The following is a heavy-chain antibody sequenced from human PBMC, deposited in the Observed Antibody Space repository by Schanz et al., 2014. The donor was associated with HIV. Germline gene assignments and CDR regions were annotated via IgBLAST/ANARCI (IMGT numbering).Heavy chain of an antibody. V-gene: IGHV3-23*04. CDR1: GFTFSTYR. CDR3: ANLVVAATDDAFDI. Sequence: EVRLVESGGTSVQPGGALRLSCAASGFTFSTYRMNWVRQAPGKGLEWVSVISGSGGSTFYADSVKGRFTISRDNSKNTLYLQMNSLRAEDTAVYYCANLVVAATDDAFDIWGQGTMVTVSS. D-gene: IGHD2-15*01. CDR2: ISGSGGST. J-gene: IGHJ3*02.